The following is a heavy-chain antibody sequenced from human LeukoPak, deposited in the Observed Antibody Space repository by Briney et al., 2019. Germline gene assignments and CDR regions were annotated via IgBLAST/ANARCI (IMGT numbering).Heavy chain of an antibody. CDR3: ARETHYYDSSGYKFLDI. Sequence: ASVKVSCKASGGTFSSYAISWVQQAPGQGLEWMGGIIPIFGTANYAQKFQGRVTITADESTSTAYMELSSLRSEDTAVYYCARETHYYDSSGYKFLDIWGQGTMVTVSS. CDR1: GGTFSSYA. V-gene: IGHV1-69*13. D-gene: IGHD3-22*01. CDR2: IIPIFGTA. J-gene: IGHJ3*02.